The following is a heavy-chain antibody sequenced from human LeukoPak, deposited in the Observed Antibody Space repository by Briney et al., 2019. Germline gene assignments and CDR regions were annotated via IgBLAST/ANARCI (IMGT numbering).Heavy chain of an antibody. Sequence: PGGSLRLSCAASGFTFSSYAMSWVRRAPGKGLEWVSAISGSGGSTYYADSVKGRFTISRDNSKNTLYLQMNSLRAEDTAVYYCAKGTTYYYDSSGYYFAYWGQGTLVTVSS. D-gene: IGHD3-22*01. CDR1: GFTFSSYA. V-gene: IGHV3-23*01. CDR3: AKGTTYYYDSSGYYFAY. CDR2: ISGSGGST. J-gene: IGHJ4*02.